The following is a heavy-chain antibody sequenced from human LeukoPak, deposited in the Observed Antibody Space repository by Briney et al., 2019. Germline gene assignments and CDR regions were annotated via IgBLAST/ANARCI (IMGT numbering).Heavy chain of an antibody. CDR2: ISWNSGSI. Sequence: LGRSLRLSCAASGFTFDDYAMHWVRQAPGKGLEWVSGISWNSGSIGYADSVKGRFTISRDNAKNSLYLQMNSLRAEDTALYYCAKSGYSYGYVDYWGQGTLVTVSS. J-gene: IGHJ4*02. CDR3: AKSGYSYGYVDY. D-gene: IGHD5-18*01. V-gene: IGHV3-9*01. CDR1: GFTFDDYA.